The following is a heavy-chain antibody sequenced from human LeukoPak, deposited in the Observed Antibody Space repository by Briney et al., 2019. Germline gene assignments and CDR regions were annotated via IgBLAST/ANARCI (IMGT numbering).Heavy chain of an antibody. CDR2: IYHSGST. V-gene: IGHV4-4*02. J-gene: IGHJ4*02. D-gene: IGHD3-22*01. CDR3: ARRGYFDSTGYLNY. CDR1: GGSISSSDW. Sequence: ASETLSLTCAVSGGSISSSDWWIWVRQPPGKGLEWIGVIYHSGSTNYSPSLKSRVTISVDKSKNQFSLKLSSVTAADTAVYFCARRGYFDSTGYLNYWGQGTLVTVSS.